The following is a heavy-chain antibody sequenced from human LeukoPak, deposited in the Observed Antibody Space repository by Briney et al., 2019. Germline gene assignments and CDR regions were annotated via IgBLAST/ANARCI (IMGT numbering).Heavy chain of an antibody. Sequence: SETLSLTCTVSGGSFSNYYWSWIRQPAGKGLEWIGRIYTSGSTNYNPSVTSRVTMSVDTSNNQFSLKLTSVTAADTAVYYCARHPPQYYGMDVWGQGTTVTVSS. J-gene: IGHJ6*02. CDR1: GGSFSNYY. V-gene: IGHV4-4*07. CDR3: ARHPPQYYGMDV. CDR2: IYTSGST.